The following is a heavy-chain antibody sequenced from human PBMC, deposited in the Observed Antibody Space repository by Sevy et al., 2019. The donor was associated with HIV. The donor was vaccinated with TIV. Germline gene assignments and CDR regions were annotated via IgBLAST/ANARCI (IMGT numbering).Heavy chain of an antibody. CDR2: IYYSGST. CDR1: GGSISSYY. D-gene: IGHD2-2*01. CDR3: ARAQLEGYCSSTSCYNWFDP. Sequence: SETLSLTCTVSGGSISSYYWSWIRQPPGKGLEWIGYIYYSGSTNYNPSLKSRVTISVDTSKNQFSLELSSVTAADTAVYYCARAQLEGYCSSTSCYNWFDPWGQGTLVTVSS. V-gene: IGHV4-59*01. J-gene: IGHJ5*02.